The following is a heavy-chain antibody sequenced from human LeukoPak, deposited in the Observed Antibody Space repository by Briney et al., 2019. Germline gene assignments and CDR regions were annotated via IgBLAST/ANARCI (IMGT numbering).Heavy chain of an antibody. D-gene: IGHD3-10*01. CDR3: ARGGRVRGVIGYYYGMDV. CDR1: GFTFSSYS. V-gene: IGHV3-21*01. Sequence: PGGSLRLSCAASGFTFSSYSMNWVRQAPGKGLEWVSSISSSSSYIYYADSVKGRFTISRENAKNSLYLQMNSLRAEDTAVYYCARGGRVRGVIGYYYGMDVWGQGTTVTVSS. J-gene: IGHJ6*02. CDR2: ISSSSSYI.